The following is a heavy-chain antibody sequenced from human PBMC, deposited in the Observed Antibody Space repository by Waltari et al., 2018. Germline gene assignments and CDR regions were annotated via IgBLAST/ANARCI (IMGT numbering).Heavy chain of an antibody. J-gene: IGHJ4*02. V-gene: IGHV3-49*04. D-gene: IGHD7-27*01. Sequence: EVQLVESGGGLVQPGRSLRLSCTASGFTLGDYVMSWVRQAPGKGLEWVGFIRSKVYGGTTEYAASVKGRFTISRDDSKSIAYLQMNSLKTEDTAVYYCSRAALGTLDYWGQGTLVTVSS. CDR1: GFTLGDYV. CDR2: IRSKVYGGTT. CDR3: SRAALGTLDY.